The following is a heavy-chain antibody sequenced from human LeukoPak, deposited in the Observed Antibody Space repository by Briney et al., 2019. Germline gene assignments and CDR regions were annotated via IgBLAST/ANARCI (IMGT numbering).Heavy chain of an antibody. Sequence: GGPLRLSCAASGFTFSSYGMHWVRQAPGKGLEWVAVISYDGSNKYYADSVKGRFTISRDNSKNTLYLQMNSLRAEDTAVYYCAKPADYSTYYFDYRGQGTLVTVSS. CDR1: GFTFSSYG. CDR2: ISYDGSNK. V-gene: IGHV3-30*18. J-gene: IGHJ4*02. CDR3: AKPADYSTYYFDY. D-gene: IGHD4-11*01.